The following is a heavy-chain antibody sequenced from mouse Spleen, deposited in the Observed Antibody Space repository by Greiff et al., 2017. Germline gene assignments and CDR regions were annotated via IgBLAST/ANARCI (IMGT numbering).Heavy chain of an antibody. D-gene: IGHD2-1*01. CDR3: ARHGYYGNSWFAY. CDR2: ISSGGSYT. V-gene: IGHV5-9-3*01. CDR1: GFTFSSYA. Sequence: EVKVVESGGGLVKPGGSLKLSCAASGFTFSSYAMSWVRQTPEKRLEWVATISSGGSYTYYPDSVKGRFTISRDNAKNTLYLQMSSLRSEDTAMYYCARHGYYGNSWFAYWGQGTLVTVSA. J-gene: IGHJ3*01.